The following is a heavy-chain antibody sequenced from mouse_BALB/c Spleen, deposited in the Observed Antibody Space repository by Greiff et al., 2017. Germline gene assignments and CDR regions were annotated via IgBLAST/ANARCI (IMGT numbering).Heavy chain of an antibody. CDR1: GFTFSDYY. J-gene: IGHJ1*01. Sequence: EVMLVESGGGLVKPGGSLKLSCAASGFTFSDYYMYWVRQTPEKRLEWVATISDGGSYTYYPDSVKGRFTISRDNAKNNLYLQMSSLKSEDTAMYYCARVARGDWYFDVWGAGTTVTVSS. CDR3: ARVARGDWYFDV. V-gene: IGHV5-4*02. D-gene: IGHD1-3*01. CDR2: ISDGGSYT.